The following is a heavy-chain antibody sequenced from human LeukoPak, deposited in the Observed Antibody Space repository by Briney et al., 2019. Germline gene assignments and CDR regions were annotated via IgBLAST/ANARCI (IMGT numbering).Heavy chain of an antibody. Sequence: ASVKVSCKVSGYTLTELSMHWVRQAPGKGLEWMGGFDPEDGETIYAQKFQGRVTMTEDTSTDTAYMELSSLRSEDTAVYYCASPYLNTRKAAADYYFDYWGQGTLVTVSS. D-gene: IGHD6-13*01. V-gene: IGHV1-24*01. CDR1: GYTLTELS. J-gene: IGHJ4*02. CDR3: ASPYLNTRKAAADYYFDY. CDR2: FDPEDGET.